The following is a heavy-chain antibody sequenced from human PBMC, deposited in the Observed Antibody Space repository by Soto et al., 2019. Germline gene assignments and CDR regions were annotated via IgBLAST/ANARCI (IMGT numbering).Heavy chain of an antibody. Sequence: SETLSLTCSVSGGSVSGHYWAWIRQSPGQGLEWLAHMFYSGSGGIKTNPSLRSRVTISIDTSKNQFSLRLTAVTAADTAMYYCARKAYYAAGRINLYDSWGQGPLFTVAS. CDR3: ARKAYYAAGRINLYDS. CDR2: MFYSGSGGI. D-gene: IGHD3-10*01. V-gene: IGHV4-59*08. CDR1: GGSVSGHY. J-gene: IGHJ4*02.